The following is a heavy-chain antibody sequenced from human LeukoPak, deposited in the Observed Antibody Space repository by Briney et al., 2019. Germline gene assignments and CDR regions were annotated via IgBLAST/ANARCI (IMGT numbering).Heavy chain of an antibody. Sequence: GGSLRLSCAASGFTVSSNYMTRVRQAPGKGLEWVSVIYSGGSTYYADSVKGRFTISRDNSKNTLYLQMNSLRAEDTAVYYCARDSVAVAGTDYWGQGTLVTVSS. J-gene: IGHJ4*02. CDR1: GFTVSSNY. CDR3: ARDSVAVAGTDY. D-gene: IGHD6-19*01. CDR2: IYSGGST. V-gene: IGHV3-53*01.